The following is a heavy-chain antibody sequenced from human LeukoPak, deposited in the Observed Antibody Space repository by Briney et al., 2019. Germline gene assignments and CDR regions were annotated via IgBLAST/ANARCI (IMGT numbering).Heavy chain of an antibody. CDR1: GGSISSSNW. Sequence: SGTLSLTCAVSGGSISSSNWWSWVRQPPGKGLEWIGEIYHSGSTNYNPSLKSRVTISVDKSKNQFSLKLSSVTAADTAVYYCASEGGYCSSTSCYAAFDYWGQGTLVTVSS. D-gene: IGHD2-2*01. J-gene: IGHJ4*02. CDR3: ASEGGYCSSTSCYAAFDY. CDR2: IYHSGST. V-gene: IGHV4-4*02.